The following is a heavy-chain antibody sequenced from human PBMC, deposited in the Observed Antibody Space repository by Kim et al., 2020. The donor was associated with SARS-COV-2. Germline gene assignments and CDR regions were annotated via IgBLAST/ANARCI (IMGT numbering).Heavy chain of an antibody. CDR1: GGTFSSYA. V-gene: IGHV1-69*13. J-gene: IGHJ4*02. Sequence: SVKVSCKASGGTFSSYAISWVRQAPGQGLEWMGGIIPIFGTANYAQKFQGRVTITADESTSTAYMELSSLRSEDTAVYYCARVVDTAMEDEDGSDYWGQGTLVTVSS. CDR2: IIPIFGTA. D-gene: IGHD5-18*01. CDR3: ARVVDTAMEDEDGSDY.